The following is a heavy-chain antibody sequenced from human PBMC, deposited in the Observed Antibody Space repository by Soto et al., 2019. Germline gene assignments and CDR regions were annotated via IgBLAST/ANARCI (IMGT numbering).Heavy chain of an antibody. CDR2: IYYSGST. V-gene: IGHV4-39*01. Sequence: QLQLQESGPGLVKPSETLSLTCTVSGGSISSSSYYWGWIRQPPGKGLEWIGSIYYSGSTYYNPSLKSRVTISVDTSKHQFSLKLSSVTAADTAVYYCARLDTTAGAFDIWGQGTMVTVSS. CDR1: GGSISSSSYY. J-gene: IGHJ3*02. CDR3: ARLDTTAGAFDI.